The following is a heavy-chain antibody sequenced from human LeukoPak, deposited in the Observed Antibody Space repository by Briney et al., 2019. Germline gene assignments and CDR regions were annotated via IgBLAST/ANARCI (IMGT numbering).Heavy chain of an antibody. CDR3: ARDRGDPYSFDY. CDR2: INPNSGGT. CDR1: GYTFTNYG. Sequence: ASVKVSCTASGYTFTNYGISWVRQASGQGLEYMGWINPNSGGTNYAQKFQGRVTMTRDTSITTAYMELSRLTSDDTAVYYCARDRGDPYSFDYWGQGTMVTVSS. V-gene: IGHV1-2*02. J-gene: IGHJ4*02. D-gene: IGHD2-21*01.